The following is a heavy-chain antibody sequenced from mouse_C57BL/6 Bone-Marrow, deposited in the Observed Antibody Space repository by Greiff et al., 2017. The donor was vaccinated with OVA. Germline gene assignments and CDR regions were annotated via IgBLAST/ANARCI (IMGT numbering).Heavy chain of an antibody. CDR3: AREAYYYGSSWAY. Sequence: QVHVKQSGAELAKPGASVKLSCKASGYTFTSYWMHWVKQRPGQGLEWIGYINPSSGYTKYNQKFKDKATLTADKSSSTAYMQLSSLTYEDSAVYYCAREAYYYGSSWAYWGQGTLVTVSA. J-gene: IGHJ3*01. V-gene: IGHV1-7*01. CDR2: INPSSGYT. D-gene: IGHD1-1*01. CDR1: GYTFTSYW.